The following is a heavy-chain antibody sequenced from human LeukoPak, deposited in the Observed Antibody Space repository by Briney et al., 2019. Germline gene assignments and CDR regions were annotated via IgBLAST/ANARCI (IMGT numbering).Heavy chain of an antibody. CDR1: GGTFSSYA. Sequence: SVKVSCKASGGTFSSYAISWVRQAPGQGLEWMGRIIPILGIANYAQKFQGRVTITADKSTSTAYMELSSLRSEDTAVYYCARDAGSSAQPERVSGGTYYYGMDVWGQGTTVTVSS. CDR2: IIPILGIA. V-gene: IGHV1-69*04. CDR3: ARDAGSSAQPERVSGGTYYYGMDV. D-gene: IGHD6-6*01. J-gene: IGHJ6*02.